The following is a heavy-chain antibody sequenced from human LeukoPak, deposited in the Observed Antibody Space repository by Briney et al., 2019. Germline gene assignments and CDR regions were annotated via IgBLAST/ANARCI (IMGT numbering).Heavy chain of an antibody. V-gene: IGHV3-74*01. CDR1: GFTFSSYW. CDR3: ARVREFYYPAGAFDI. Sequence: PGGSLRLSCAASGFTFSSYWMHWVRQAPGKGLVWVSRINTDGSSTSYADSVKGRFTISRDNAKNTLYLQMNSLRAEDTAVYYCARVREFYYPAGAFDIWGQGTMVTVSS. J-gene: IGHJ3*02. CDR2: INTDGSST. D-gene: IGHD1-26*01.